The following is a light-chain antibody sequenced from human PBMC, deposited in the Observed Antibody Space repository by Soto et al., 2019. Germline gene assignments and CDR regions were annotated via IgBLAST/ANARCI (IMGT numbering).Light chain of an antibody. V-gene: IGKV1-5*01. J-gene: IGKJ1*01. CDR3: QHYKAFSPWT. Sequence: DIQMTQSPSALSASIGDRVTITCRASQNIDTSLAWYQQKPGKAPKSLIFDASNLESGVSSRLRGIGSGTEFTLSIVNLQPGDSGSYYCQHYKAFSPWTFGQGTKVEIK. CDR1: QNIDTS. CDR2: DAS.